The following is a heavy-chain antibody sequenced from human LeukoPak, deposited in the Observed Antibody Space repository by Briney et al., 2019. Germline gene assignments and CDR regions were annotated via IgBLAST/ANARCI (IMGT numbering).Heavy chain of an antibody. CDR2: IWYDGSNK. D-gene: IGHD6-13*01. V-gene: IGHV3-33*06. CDR1: GFTFSSYG. CDR3: AKVRSGSWSHFDY. Sequence: GRSLRLSCAASGFTFSSYGMHWVRQAPGKGLEWVAVIWYDGSNKYYADSVKGRFTISRDNSKNTLYLQMNSLRAEDTAVYYCAKVRSGSWSHFDYWGQGTLVTVSS. J-gene: IGHJ4*02.